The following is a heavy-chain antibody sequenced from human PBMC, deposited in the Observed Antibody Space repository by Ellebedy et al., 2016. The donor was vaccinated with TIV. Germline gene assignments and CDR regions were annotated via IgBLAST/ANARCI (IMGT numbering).Heavy chain of an antibody. CDR1: GDSVSSNSAA. CDR2: TYYRSKWYN. V-gene: IGHV6-1*01. Sequence: SQTLSLTXXISGDSVSSNSAAWNWIRQSPSRGLEWLGRTYYRSKWYNDYAVSVKSRITINPDTSKNQFSLQLNSVTPEDTAVYYCARTFRGWNDEGDQAFDIWGQGTMVTVSS. CDR3: ARTFRGWNDEGDQAFDI. J-gene: IGHJ3*02. D-gene: IGHD1-1*01.